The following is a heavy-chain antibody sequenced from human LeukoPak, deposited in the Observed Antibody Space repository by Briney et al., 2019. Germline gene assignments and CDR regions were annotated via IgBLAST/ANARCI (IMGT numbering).Heavy chain of an antibody. D-gene: IGHD6-19*01. J-gene: IGHJ4*02. CDR1: RGSISNSDYY. CDR2: VYYTGSI. CDR3: ARQGYNSGRLFDY. Sequence: PSETLSLTCNVSRGSISNSDYYWGWIRQSPGKGLEWIGSVYYTGSIYSNPSLRGRVAMSMDTSKNHFSLNLTSVTASDTAVYFCARQGYNSGRLFDYWGQGSLVTVSS. V-gene: IGHV4-39*01.